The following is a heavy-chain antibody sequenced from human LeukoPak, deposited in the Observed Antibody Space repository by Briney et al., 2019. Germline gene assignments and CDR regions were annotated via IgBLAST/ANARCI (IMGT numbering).Heavy chain of an antibody. CDR1: GFTFSSYW. CDR3: ATYRTLADAFDI. CDR2: ISSSSSYI. J-gene: IGHJ3*02. Sequence: GGSLRLSCAASGFTFSSYWMHWVRQAPGKGLEWVSSISSSSSYIYYADSVKGRFTISRDNAKNSLYLQMNSLRAEDTAVYYCATYRTLADAFDIWGQGTMVTVSS. V-gene: IGHV3-21*01. D-gene: IGHD1-14*01.